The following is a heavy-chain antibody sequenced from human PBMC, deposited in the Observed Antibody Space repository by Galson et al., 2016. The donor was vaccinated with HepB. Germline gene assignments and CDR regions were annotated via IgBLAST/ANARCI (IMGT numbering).Heavy chain of an antibody. CDR1: GYTFTING. CDR2: ISAYSGNT. D-gene: IGHD2/OR15-2a*01. V-gene: IGHV1-18*04. Sequence: SVKVSCKASGYTFTINGISWVRQAPGEGLEWVGWISAYSGNTIYAQQFQGRVTMTKDTSTSTAYMELRSLRSDDTAVYYCARDREYTFDNWGQGTLVTVSS. CDR3: ARDREYTFDN. J-gene: IGHJ4*01.